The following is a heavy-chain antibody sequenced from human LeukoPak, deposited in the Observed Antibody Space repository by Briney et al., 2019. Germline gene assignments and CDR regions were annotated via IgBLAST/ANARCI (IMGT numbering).Heavy chain of an antibody. D-gene: IGHD3-22*01. Sequence: GYLRLSCAASGFTFSSYSMNWVRQAPGKGLEWISSISSSSSYIYYADSVKGRFTISRDNAKNSLYLQVNSLRAEDTAVYYCAREHYYDSSGYYINYYYMDVWGKGTTVTVSS. V-gene: IGHV3-21*01. CDR2: ISSSSSYI. CDR3: AREHYYDSSGYYINYYYMDV. J-gene: IGHJ6*03. CDR1: GFTFSSYS.